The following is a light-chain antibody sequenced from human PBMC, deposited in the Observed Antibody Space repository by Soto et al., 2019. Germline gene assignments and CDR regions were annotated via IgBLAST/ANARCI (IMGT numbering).Light chain of an antibody. CDR1: QSVSGW. CDR3: LQHNGYPLT. CDR2: DAS. Sequence: DIRITQSPSPLSAYVGDTVTVHCRASQSVSGWLAWYQQKPGEAPKLLIYDASALPRGVPSRFSGSGSGTEFTLTISSLQPDDFATYFCLQHNGYPLTLGGGTKVDIK. V-gene: IGKV1-5*01. J-gene: IGKJ4*01.